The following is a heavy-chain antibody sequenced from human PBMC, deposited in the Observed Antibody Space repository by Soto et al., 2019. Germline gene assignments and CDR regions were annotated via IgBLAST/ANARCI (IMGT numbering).Heavy chain of an antibody. CDR2: INNDGSTT. CDR3: VRGVIAAICFDY. CDR1: GFTFNSYW. Sequence: EVQLAESGGGLVQPGGSLRLSCAASGFTFNSYWMHWVRQVPGKGLVWVSRINNDGSTTNYADSVKGRFTISRDNARNTVYLPMNSLRADDTAVFYCVRGVIAAICFDYWGQGTLVTVSS. D-gene: IGHD2-15*01. V-gene: IGHV3-74*01. J-gene: IGHJ4*02.